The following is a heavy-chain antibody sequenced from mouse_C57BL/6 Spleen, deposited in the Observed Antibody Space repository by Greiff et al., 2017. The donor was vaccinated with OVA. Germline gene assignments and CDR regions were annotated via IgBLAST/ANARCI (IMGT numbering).Heavy chain of an antibody. J-gene: IGHJ3*01. D-gene: IGHD2-2*01. V-gene: IGHV1-9*01. CDR3: ARRMVTPPWFAY. Sequence: QVQLQQSGAELMKPGASVKLSCKATGYTFTGYWIEWVKQRPGHGLEWIGEILPGSGSTNYNEKFKGKATFTAYTSSTTAYMQLSSLTTEDSAIYYCARRMVTPPWFAYWGQGTLVTVSA. CDR1: GYTFTGYW. CDR2: ILPGSGST.